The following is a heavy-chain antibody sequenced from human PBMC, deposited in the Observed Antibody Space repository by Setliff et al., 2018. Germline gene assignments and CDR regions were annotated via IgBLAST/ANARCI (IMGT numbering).Heavy chain of an antibody. Sequence: ASVKVSCKASGYTFTGYYVHWVRQAPGQGLEWMGWINPNSGGTNYAQRFQGRVTMTRDTSISTAYMELSRLRSDDTAVYYCARSPLPPPGPGYYYDNSYYYHMDVWGKGTTVTVSS. CDR3: ARSPLPPPGPGYYYDNSYYYHMDV. CDR1: GYTFTGYY. V-gene: IGHV1-2*02. J-gene: IGHJ6*03. CDR2: INPNSGGT. D-gene: IGHD3-22*01.